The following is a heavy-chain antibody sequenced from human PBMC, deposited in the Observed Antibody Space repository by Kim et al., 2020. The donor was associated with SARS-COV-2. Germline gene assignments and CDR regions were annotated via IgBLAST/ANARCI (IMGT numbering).Heavy chain of an antibody. CDR1: GGSLSSSSYY. J-gene: IGHJ5*02. Sequence: SETLSLTCTVSGGSLSSSSYYWSWIRQPPGKGLEWIGCVYYSGSPNYNPSLQSRVTISVDTSKNQYSLVLHSVTAADTAVYYCARPRGGCSTPDWFDPWGQETLVTVS. CDR2: VYYSGSP. V-gene: IGHV4-39*01. D-gene: IGHD2-15*01. CDR3: ARPRGGCSTPDWFDP.